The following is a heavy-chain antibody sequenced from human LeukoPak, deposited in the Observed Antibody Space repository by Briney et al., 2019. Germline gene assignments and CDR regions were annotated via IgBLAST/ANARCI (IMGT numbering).Heavy chain of an antibody. CDR2: ISGSGAST. CDR3: ARDRDYGDYYLRALDY. J-gene: IGHJ4*02. D-gene: IGHD4-17*01. V-gene: IGHV3-23*01. CDR1: GFPFSSYA. Sequence: GGSLRLSCAASGFPFSSYAMGCVRPAPGKGLEWVSAISGSGASTYYADSVKGRFPICRDNYKDTLYLQMNSLRAEDTAVYYCARDRDYGDYYLRALDYWGQGTLVTVSS.